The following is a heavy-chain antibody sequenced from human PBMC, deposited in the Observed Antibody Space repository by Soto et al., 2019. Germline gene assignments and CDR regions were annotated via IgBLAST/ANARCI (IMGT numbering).Heavy chain of an antibody. V-gene: IGHV4-59*01. CDR2: IYYSGST. CDR1: GGSISSYY. J-gene: IGHJ1*01. Sequence: QVQLQESGPGLVKPSETLSLTCTVSGGSISSYYWSWIRQPPGKGLEWIGYIYYSGSTNYNPSLKSRVPIPVDKSKNQFSLQLSSVTAADTAVYYCARVSYGDYTEYFQHWGQGTLVTVSS. CDR3: ARVSYGDYTEYFQH. D-gene: IGHD4-17*01.